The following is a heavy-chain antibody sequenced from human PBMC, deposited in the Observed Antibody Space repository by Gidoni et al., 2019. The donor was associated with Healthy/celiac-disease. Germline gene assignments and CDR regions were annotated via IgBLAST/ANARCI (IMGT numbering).Heavy chain of an antibody. CDR1: GFTFSSYA. D-gene: IGHD4-17*01. CDR2: ISYDGSNK. CDR3: ARGQRDYGDYGACDY. Sequence: QVQLVESGGGVVQPGRSLSLSCAASGFTFSSYAMHWVRQAPGKGLEWVAVISYDGSNKYYADSVKGRFTISRDNSKNTLYLQMNSLRAEDTAVYYCARGQRDYGDYGACDYWGQGTLVTVSS. V-gene: IGHV3-30-3*01. J-gene: IGHJ4*02.